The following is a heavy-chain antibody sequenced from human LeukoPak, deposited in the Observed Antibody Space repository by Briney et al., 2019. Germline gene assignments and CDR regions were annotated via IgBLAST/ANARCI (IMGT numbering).Heavy chain of an antibody. CDR3: AKEGLPTQHDGYDV. D-gene: IGHD1-1*01. J-gene: IGHJ3*01. CDR2: ISHNDGST. V-gene: IGHV3-48*03. CDR1: GFSFSSYE. Sequence: GGSLRLFCSASGFSFSSYEMNWVRQAPGKGLEWVSHISHNDGSTYYAESVRGRFTISRDNARKSLYLQMNSLRVEDTALYYCAKEGLPTQHDGYDVWGRGTLVTVSS.